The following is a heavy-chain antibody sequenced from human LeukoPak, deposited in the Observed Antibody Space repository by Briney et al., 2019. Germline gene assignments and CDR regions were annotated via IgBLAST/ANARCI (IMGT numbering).Heavy chain of an antibody. Sequence: ASVKVSCKASGYTFTSYYIHWVRQAPGQGLEWMGGINPTGGSTGYAQKFQGRVTMTSDTSTSTVYMELSSLRAEDTAVYYCASLGTAIAGLPGNYWGQGTLVTVSS. CDR3: ASLGTAIAGLPGNY. D-gene: IGHD6-13*01. J-gene: IGHJ4*02. V-gene: IGHV1-46*01. CDR1: GYTFTSYY. CDR2: INPTGGST.